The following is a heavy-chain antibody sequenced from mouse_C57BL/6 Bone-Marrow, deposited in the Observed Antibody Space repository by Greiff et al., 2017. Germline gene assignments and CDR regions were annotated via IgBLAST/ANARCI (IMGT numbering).Heavy chain of an antibody. CDR3: AITTVVATRDWYFDV. D-gene: IGHD1-1*01. J-gene: IGHJ1*03. CDR2: IDPSDSYT. CDR1: GYTFTSYW. Sequence: VQLQQPGAELVMPGASVKLSCKASGYTFTSYWMHWVKQRPGQGLEWIGEIDPSDSYTNYNQKFKGKSTLTVDKSSSTAYMQLSSLTSEDSAVYYGAITTVVATRDWYFDVWGTGTTVTVSA. V-gene: IGHV1-69*01.